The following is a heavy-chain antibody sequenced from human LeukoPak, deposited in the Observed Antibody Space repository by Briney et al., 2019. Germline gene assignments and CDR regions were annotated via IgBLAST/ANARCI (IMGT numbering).Heavy chain of an antibody. V-gene: IGHV3-30*04. CDR1: GFTFSSYA. CDR3: AATKLEHVVQDAFDN. CDR2: ISYDGSNK. Sequence: GGSLRLSCAASGFTFSSYAMHWVRQAPGKGLEWVAVISYDGSNKYYADSVKGRFTISRDNSKNTLYLQMNSLRAEDTAVYYCAATKLEHVVQDAFDNWGQGTMVTVSS. D-gene: IGHD1/OR15-1a*01. J-gene: IGHJ3*02.